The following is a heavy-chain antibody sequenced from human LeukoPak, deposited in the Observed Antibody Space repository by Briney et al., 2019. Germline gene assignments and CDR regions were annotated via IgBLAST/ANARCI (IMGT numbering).Heavy chain of an antibody. CDR2: TYSGGST. CDR1: GFTVSSNY. CDR3: ARFMAAAGIDY. Sequence: GGSLRLSCAASGFTVSSNYMSWVRQAPGKGLEWVSVTYSGGSTNYADSVKGRFTTSRDNSKNTLYLQINSLRAEDTAVYYCARFMAAAGIDYWGQGSLVTVSS. D-gene: IGHD6-13*01. J-gene: IGHJ4*02. V-gene: IGHV3-66*01.